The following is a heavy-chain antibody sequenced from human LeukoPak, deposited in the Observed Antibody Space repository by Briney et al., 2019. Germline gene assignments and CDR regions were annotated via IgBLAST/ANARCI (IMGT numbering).Heavy chain of an antibody. CDR1: GGSISSTTHY. V-gene: IGHV4-39*02. D-gene: IGHD3-10*01. CDR3: ARLGVLWFGELFDY. Sequence: SETLSLTCTVSGGSISSTTHYWGWIRQPPGKGLEWIGSIFYSGSTYYNSSLKSQVTISVDTSKNHFSLSLSSVTAADTAVYYCARLGVLWFGELFDYLGQGTLVTVSS. CDR2: IFYSGST. J-gene: IGHJ4*02.